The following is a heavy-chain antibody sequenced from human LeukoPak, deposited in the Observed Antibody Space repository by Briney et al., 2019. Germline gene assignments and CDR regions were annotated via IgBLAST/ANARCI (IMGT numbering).Heavy chain of an antibody. CDR3: ARDTYYRGYDFVAFDI. CDR1: GFTFSSYG. Sequence: GGSLRLSCAASGFTFSSYGMHWVRQAPGKGLEWVTIIWYDGSNKYYADSVKGRFTISRDNSKNTLYLQMNSLRAEDTAVYYCARDTYYRGYDFVAFDIWGQGTMVTVSS. J-gene: IGHJ3*02. CDR2: IWYDGSNK. V-gene: IGHV3-33*01. D-gene: IGHD5-12*01.